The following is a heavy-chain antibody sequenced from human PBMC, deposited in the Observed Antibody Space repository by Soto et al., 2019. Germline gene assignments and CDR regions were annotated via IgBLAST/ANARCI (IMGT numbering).Heavy chain of an antibody. CDR1: SGSISSSNW. Sequence: PSEPLSLTCAVSSGSISSSNWWSWVRQPPGKGLEWNGEIYHSGSTNYNPSLKSRVTISVDKSKNQFSLKLSSVTAADTAVYYCARDTGGRVAGTNGVYYFDYWGQGTLVTVSS. CDR2: IYHSGST. J-gene: IGHJ4*02. CDR3: ARDTGGRVAGTNGVYYFDY. D-gene: IGHD6-19*01. V-gene: IGHV4-4*02.